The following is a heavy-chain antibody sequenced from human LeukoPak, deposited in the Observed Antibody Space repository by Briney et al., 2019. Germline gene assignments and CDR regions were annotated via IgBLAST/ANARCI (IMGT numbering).Heavy chain of an antibody. J-gene: IGHJ4*02. CDR2: IYYSGST. CDR1: GGSISSSSYY. CDR3: ARDPPIPAAGTALYSSGWSH. D-gene: IGHD6-19*01. Sequence: SETLSLTCTVSGGSISSSSYYWGWIRQPPGKGLEWIGSIYYSGSTYYNPSLKSRVTISVDTSKNQFSLKLSSVTAADTAVYYCARDPPIPAAGTALYSSGWSHWGQGTLVTVSS. V-gene: IGHV4-39*07.